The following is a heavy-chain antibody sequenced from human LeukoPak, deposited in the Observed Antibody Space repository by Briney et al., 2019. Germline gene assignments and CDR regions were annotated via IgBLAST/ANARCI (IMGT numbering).Heavy chain of an antibody. J-gene: IGHJ4*02. D-gene: IGHD3-22*01. CDR3: ARVALYYYDSSGYYVDY. CDR2: IYYSGST. CDR1: GGSISSGDYY. Sequence: SETLSLTCTVSGGSISSGDYYWSWIRQPPGMGLEWIGYIYYSGSTYYNPSLKSRVTISVDTSKNQFSLKLSSVTAADTAVYYCARVALYYYDSSGYYVDYWGQGTLVTVSS. V-gene: IGHV4-30-4*01.